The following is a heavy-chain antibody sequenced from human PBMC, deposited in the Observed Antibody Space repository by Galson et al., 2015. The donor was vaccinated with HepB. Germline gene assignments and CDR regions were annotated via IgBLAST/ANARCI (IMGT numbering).Heavy chain of an antibody. D-gene: IGHD2-21*01. CDR1: RFTFSNYW. V-gene: IGHV3-74*03. J-gene: IGHJ3*02. Sequence: SLRLSCAASRFTFSNYWMQWVRQTPGKGLVWVSRIDTDGSSTTYADSVKGRFTISRDNARNTLYLQMDSLWAEDTAVYYCARASWIAGAFDIWGQGTMVTVSS. CDR2: IDTDGSST. CDR3: ARASWIAGAFDI.